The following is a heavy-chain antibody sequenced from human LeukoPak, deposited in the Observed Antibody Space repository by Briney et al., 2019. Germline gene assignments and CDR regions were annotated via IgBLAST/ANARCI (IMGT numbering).Heavy chain of an antibody. V-gene: IGHV1-2*02. CDR3: ARAYYDFWSGYYLGQRHNWFDP. Sequence: GASVKVSCKASGYTFTGYYMHWVRQAPGQGLEWMGWINPNSGGTNYAQKFQGRVTMTRDTSISTAYMELSRLRSDDTAVYYCARAYYDFWSGYYLGQRHNWFDPWGQGTLVTVSS. CDR2: INPNSGGT. J-gene: IGHJ5*02. D-gene: IGHD3-3*01. CDR1: GYTFTGYY.